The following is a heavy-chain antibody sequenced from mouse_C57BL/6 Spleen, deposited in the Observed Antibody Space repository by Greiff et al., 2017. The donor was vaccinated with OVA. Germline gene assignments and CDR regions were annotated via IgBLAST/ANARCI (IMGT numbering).Heavy chain of an antibody. CDR1: GYTFTDYN. D-gene: IGHD1-1*01. J-gene: IGHJ1*03. CDR3: ARTGFITTVVATRWYFDV. Sequence: VQLQQSGPELVKPGASVKIPCKASGYTFTDYNMDWVKQSHGKSLEWIGDINPNNGGTIYNQKFKGKATLTVDKSSSTAYMELRSLTSEDTAVYYCARTGFITTVVATRWYFDVWGTGTTVTVSS. V-gene: IGHV1-18*01. CDR2: INPNNGGT.